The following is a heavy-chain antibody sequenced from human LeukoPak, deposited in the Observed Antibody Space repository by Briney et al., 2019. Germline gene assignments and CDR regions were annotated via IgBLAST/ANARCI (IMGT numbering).Heavy chain of an antibody. CDR3: AKDLGVKRRYSSAHLSY. J-gene: IGHJ4*02. V-gene: IGHV3-7*01. D-gene: IGHD6-19*01. CDR2: IKQDGSEK. Sequence: GGSLRLSCAASGFTFSSYWMSWVRQAPGKGLEWVANIKQDGSEKYYADSVKGRFTISRDNSKKTLYLQMNSLRAEDTAVYYCAKDLGVKRRYSSAHLSYWGQGTLVTVSS. CDR1: GFTFSSYW.